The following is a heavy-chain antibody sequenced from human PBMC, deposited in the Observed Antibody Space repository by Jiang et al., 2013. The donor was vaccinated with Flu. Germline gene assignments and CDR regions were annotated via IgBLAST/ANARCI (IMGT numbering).Heavy chain of an antibody. V-gene: IGHV3-48*03. CDR3: AREDTTLDY. CDR2: SRVVVVP. Sequence: VWVSYASRVVVVPCTYADSVKGRFTISRDDAKNTLYLQMKNLRVEDTAIYYCAREDTTLDYWGQGTLVTVSS. D-gene: IGHD1-14*01. J-gene: IGHJ4*02.